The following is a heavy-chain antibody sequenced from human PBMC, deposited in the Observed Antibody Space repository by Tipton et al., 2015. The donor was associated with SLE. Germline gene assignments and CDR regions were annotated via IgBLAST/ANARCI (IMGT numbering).Heavy chain of an antibody. J-gene: IGHJ5*02. V-gene: IGHV1-18*01. D-gene: IGHD3-10*01. CDR3: ARDDPLFYGSGSPAGRGFDP. Sequence: QLVQSGAEVKKPGASVKVSCKASGYTFTGYGISWVRQAPGQGLEWRGWVSPYNGKTNYAQNLQGRVTMPTDKSTTTAYMELRVLGSDDTAVYYCARDDPLFYGSGSPAGRGFDPWGQGTLVTVSS. CDR2: VSPYNGKT. CDR1: GYTFTGYG.